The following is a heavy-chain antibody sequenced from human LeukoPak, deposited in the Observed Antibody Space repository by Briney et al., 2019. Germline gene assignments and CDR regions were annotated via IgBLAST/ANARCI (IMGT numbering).Heavy chain of an antibody. CDR3: ARDQKDSSGWTNWFDP. Sequence: GGSLRLSCAASGFTFSSYSMNWIRQAPGKGLEWVSYISSSGSTIYYADSVKGRFTISRDNAKNSLYLQMNSLRAEDTAVYYCARDQKDSSGWTNWFDPWGQGTLVTVSS. V-gene: IGHV3-48*04. J-gene: IGHJ5*02. CDR2: ISSSGSTI. D-gene: IGHD6-19*01. CDR1: GFTFSSYS.